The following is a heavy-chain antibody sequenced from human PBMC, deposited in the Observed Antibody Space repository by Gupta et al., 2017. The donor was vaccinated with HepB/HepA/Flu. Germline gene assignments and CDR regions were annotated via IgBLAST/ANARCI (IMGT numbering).Heavy chain of an antibody. CDR3: AKDRGFLGGYYGSGSYGMDV. Sequence: EVQLVESGGGLVQPGRSLRLSCAASGFTFDDYAMHWVRQAPGKGLEWVSGISWNSGSIGYADSVKGRFTISRDNAKNSLYLQMNSLRAEDTALYYCAKDRGFLGGYYGSGSYGMDVWGQGTTVTVSS. CDR2: ISWNSGSI. V-gene: IGHV3-9*01. D-gene: IGHD3-10*01. CDR1: GFTFDDYA. J-gene: IGHJ6*02.